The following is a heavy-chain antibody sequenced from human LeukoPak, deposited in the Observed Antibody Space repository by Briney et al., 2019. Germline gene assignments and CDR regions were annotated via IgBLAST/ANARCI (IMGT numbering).Heavy chain of an antibody. CDR2: IHTSGST. V-gene: IGHV4-61*02. CDR3: ASSGYYYGWFDP. CDR1: GESISSSRHY. D-gene: IGHD3-22*01. J-gene: IGHJ5*02. Sequence: SQTLSLTCSVSGESISSSRHYWNWIRQPAGKGLEWIGRIHTSGSTNYNPSLKSRVTISLHPSKNQFSLKLSSVTAADTAVYYCASSGYYYGWFDPWGQGTLVTVSS.